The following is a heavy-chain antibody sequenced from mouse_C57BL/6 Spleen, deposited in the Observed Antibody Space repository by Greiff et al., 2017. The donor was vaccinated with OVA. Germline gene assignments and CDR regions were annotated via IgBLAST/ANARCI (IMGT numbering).Heavy chain of an antibody. D-gene: IGHD1-1*01. CDR2: ISYDGSN. CDR1: GYSITSGYY. CDR3: ARAYYYGSSYVGAMDY. Sequence: EVKLQESGPGLVKPSQSLSLTCSVTGYSITSGYYWNWIRQFPGNKLEWMGYISYDGSNNYNPSLKNRISITRDTSKNQFFLKLNSVTTEDTATYYCARAYYYGSSYVGAMDYWGQGTSVTVSS. V-gene: IGHV3-6*01. J-gene: IGHJ4*01.